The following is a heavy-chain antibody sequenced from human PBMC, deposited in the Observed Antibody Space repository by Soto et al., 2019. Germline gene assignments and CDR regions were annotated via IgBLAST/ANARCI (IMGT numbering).Heavy chain of an antibody. D-gene: IGHD1-26*01. V-gene: IGHV4-61*01. J-gene: IGHJ5*02. CDR1: GGSFKSGSYS. CDR3: ARIGTLSGIVTNNWFDL. CDR2: VYHTGRT. Sequence: PSETLSLTCTVSGGSFKSGSYSWSWIRQPPGKGLEWIGYVYHTGRTSYNPSLKSRVSISMDTSKNQFSLNLDSVTAADTAVYYCARIGTLSGIVTNNWFDLWGQGVLVTVSS.